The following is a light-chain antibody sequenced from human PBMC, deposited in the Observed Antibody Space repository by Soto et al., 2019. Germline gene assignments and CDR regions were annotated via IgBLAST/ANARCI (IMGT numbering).Light chain of an antibody. CDR1: SGSIASNY. Sequence: NLMLTQPHSVSESPGKTVTISCSCSSGSIASNYVQWYQQRPGRSPTTVIYEDNERPSGVPYRFSGSIDSSSNSASLTISGLKSEREDDYNCQSYDSSKPVLVFGGGTKLTVL. CDR3: QSYDSSKPVLV. CDR2: EDN. V-gene: IGLV6-57*01. J-gene: IGLJ3*02.